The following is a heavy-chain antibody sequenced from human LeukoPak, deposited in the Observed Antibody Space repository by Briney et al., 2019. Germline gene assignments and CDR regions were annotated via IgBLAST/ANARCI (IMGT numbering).Heavy chain of an antibody. J-gene: IGHJ6*02. Sequence: GGSLRLSCTASGFTFGDYGMSWVRQAPGKGLEWVGFIRSKAYGGTTEYAASVKGRFTISRDDSKSIAYLQMNSLKTEDTAVYYCTRVRELLYYCYGMDVWRQGTTVTVSS. CDR2: IRSKAYGGTT. CDR3: TRVRELLYYCYGMDV. V-gene: IGHV3-49*04. CDR1: GFTFGDYG. D-gene: IGHD1-26*01.